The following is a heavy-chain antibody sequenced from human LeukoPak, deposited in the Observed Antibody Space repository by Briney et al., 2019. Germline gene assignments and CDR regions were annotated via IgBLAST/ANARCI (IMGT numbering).Heavy chain of an antibody. J-gene: IGHJ4*02. V-gene: IGHV3-23*01. CDR2: ISGSGGRT. D-gene: IGHD4-17*01. CDR1: GFTFSSYA. Sequence: GGSLRLSCAASGFTFSSYAMSGVRKAPGKGLEWVSAISGSGGRTYYADSVKGRFTISRDNSKNTLYLKMNSLRAEDTAVYYCAKGYTVTARGYFDYWGQGTLVTVSS. CDR3: AKGYTVTARGYFDY.